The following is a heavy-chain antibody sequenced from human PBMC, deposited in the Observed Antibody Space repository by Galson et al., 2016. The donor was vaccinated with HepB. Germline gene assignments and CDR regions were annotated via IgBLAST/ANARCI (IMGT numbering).Heavy chain of an antibody. CDR2: IRFDGSSK. CDR3: AREGIASPDGFDI. V-gene: IGHV3-33*01. D-gene: IGHD6-13*01. CDR1: GFTFSTYG. Sequence: SLRLSCAASGFTFSTYGMHWVRQAPGKGLQWVAVIRFDGSSKYYADSVKGRFTISRDNSKNTLYLQMNSLRAEDTAVYYCAREGIASPDGFDIWGQGTMVTVSS. J-gene: IGHJ3*02.